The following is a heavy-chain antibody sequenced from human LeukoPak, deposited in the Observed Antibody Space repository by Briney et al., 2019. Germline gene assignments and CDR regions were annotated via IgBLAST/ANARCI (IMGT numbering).Heavy chain of an antibody. J-gene: IGHJ4*02. V-gene: IGHV1-18*01. CDR3: ARASRDYYDSSGYYSMDY. Sequence: GASVKVSCKASGYTFTSYGISWVRQAPGQGLEWMGWISAYNGNTNYAQKLQGRVTMTTDTSTSTAYMALRSLRSDDTAVYYCARASRDYYDSSGYYSMDYWGQGTLVTVSS. D-gene: IGHD3-22*01. CDR1: GYTFTSYG. CDR2: ISAYNGNT.